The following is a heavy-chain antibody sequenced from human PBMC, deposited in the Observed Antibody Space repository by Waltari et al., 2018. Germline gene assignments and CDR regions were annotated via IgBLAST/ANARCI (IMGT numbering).Heavy chain of an antibody. Sequence: QVHLVQSGAEVKTPGAAVKVACKASDYTFSTYGLTWVRQAPGQGLEWLGWISAHDGNMNYAPSLQDRVTLTTDTSTYTAYMELNSLRPDDTAVYYCATAVGGNMEFDSWGHGSLVTVSS. V-gene: IGHV1-18*01. CDR3: ATAVGGNMEFDS. CDR1: DYTFSTYG. J-gene: IGHJ4*01. CDR2: ISAHDGNM. D-gene: IGHD6-19*01.